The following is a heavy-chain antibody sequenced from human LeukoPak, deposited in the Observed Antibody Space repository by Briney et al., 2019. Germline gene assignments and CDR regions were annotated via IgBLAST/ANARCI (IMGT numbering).Heavy chain of an antibody. CDR3: ASHYDILTGYIDY. CDR2: ISGSGGST. V-gene: IGHV3-23*01. J-gene: IGHJ4*02. Sequence: GGSLRLSCAASGFTFSSYAMSWVRQAPGKGLEWVSAISGSGGSTYYADSVRGRFTISRDNSKNTLYLQMNSPRAEDTAVYYCASHYDILTGYIDYWGQGTLVTVSS. D-gene: IGHD3-9*01. CDR1: GFTFSSYA.